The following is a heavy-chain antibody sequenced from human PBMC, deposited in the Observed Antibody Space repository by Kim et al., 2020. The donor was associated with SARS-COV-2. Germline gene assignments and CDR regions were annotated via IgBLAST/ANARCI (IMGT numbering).Heavy chain of an antibody. V-gene: IGHV3-33*01. CDR1: GFTFSSYG. CDR3: ARDLGPIQLWPSCLGY. CDR2: IWYDGSNK. J-gene: IGHJ4*02. D-gene: IGHD5-18*01. Sequence: GGSLRLSCAASGFTFSSYGMHWVRQAPGKGLEWVAVIWYDGSNKYYADSVKGRFTISRDNSKNTLYLQMNSLRAEDTAVYYCARDLGPIQLWPSCLGYWGQGTLVTVSS.